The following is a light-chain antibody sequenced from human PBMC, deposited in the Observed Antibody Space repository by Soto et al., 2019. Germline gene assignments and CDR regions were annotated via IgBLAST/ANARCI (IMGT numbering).Light chain of an antibody. CDR2: DAS. CDR1: QSVSSY. Sequence: IVFTQSPATLSLSPGERPTLSCRASQSVSSYLAWYQQKPGQAPRLLIYDASNRATGIPARFSGSGSGTDFTLTISSLEPEDFAVYYCQQRSNCPITFGQGTRLEIK. V-gene: IGKV3-11*01. J-gene: IGKJ5*01. CDR3: QQRSNCPIT.